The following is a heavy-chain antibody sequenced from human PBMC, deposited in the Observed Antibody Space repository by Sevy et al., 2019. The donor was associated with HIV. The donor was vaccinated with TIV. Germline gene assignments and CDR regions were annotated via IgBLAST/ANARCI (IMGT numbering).Heavy chain of an antibody. D-gene: IGHD3-16*01. CDR2: ISYDGNYR. CDR3: AKNRPPGGSYFSRHAMDV. V-gene: IGHV3-30*18. J-gene: IGHJ6*02. CDR1: GFTFSTYD. Sequence: GGSLRLSCAASGFTFSTYDIHWVRQAPGKGLEWVAIISYDGNYREYAESVRGRFSMSRDNSKNTVYLQMNGLSIEDTAVYYCAKNRPPGGSYFSRHAMDVWGRGTTVTVSS.